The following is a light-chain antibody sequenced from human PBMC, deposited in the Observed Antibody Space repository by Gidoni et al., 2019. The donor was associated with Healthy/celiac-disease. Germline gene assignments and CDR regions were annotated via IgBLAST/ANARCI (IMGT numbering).Light chain of an antibody. CDR1: QSVSSN. CDR3: QQSNNWPPLT. V-gene: IGKV3D-15*01. CDR2: GAS. J-gene: IGKJ4*01. Sequence: EIVMTQYPATLSVSPGERATLSCRASQSVSSNLAWSQQKPGQAPSLLIYGASTRATGISARFSGSGSGTEFTLTISSLQSEDFAVYFCQQSNNWPPLTFGGGTKVEIK.